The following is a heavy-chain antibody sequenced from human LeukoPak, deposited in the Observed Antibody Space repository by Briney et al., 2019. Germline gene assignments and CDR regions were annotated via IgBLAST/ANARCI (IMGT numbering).Heavy chain of an antibody. CDR3: AKESPRGEVAF. CDR1: GFTFSSYS. V-gene: IGHV3-7*01. CDR2: IKEDGREK. D-gene: IGHD3-16*01. J-gene: IGHJ4*02. Sequence: GGSLRLSCAASGFTFSSYSMNWVRQAPGKGLECVANIKEDGREKYYVDSVKGRFTISRDNAKNSLYLQMSSLRAEDTAVYYCAKESPRGEVAFWGQGTLVTVSS.